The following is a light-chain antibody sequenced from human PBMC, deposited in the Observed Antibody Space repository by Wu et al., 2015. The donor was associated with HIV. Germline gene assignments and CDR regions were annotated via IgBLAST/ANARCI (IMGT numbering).Light chain of an antibody. J-gene: IGKJ5*01. CDR1: LSVSGI. V-gene: IGKV3-11*01. Sequence: EIVLTQSPATLSLSPGERATLSCRASLSVSGIVAWYQQKPGQALRLLIFDASNRAAGIPDRFSGGGSVTDFTLTISSLEPEDFAVYYCQQSITWPLTFGQGTRLEIK. CDR3: QQSITWPLT. CDR2: DAS.